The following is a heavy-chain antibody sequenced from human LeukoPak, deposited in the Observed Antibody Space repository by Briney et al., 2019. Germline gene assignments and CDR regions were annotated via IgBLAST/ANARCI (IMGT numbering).Heavy chain of an antibody. V-gene: IGHV3-53*01. CDR2: IYAGGSP. CDR3: ARGPLITGITD. CDR1: GFTVSINY. D-gene: IGHD1-7*01. J-gene: IGHJ4*01. Sequence: TGRSMRLSCAASGFTVSINYMSWVRQAPGKGLEWVAVIYAGGSPYYADSVKGRFTISRDDSKNTLFLQMNSLRVEDTAVYHCARGPLITGITDWGQGTLVSVSS.